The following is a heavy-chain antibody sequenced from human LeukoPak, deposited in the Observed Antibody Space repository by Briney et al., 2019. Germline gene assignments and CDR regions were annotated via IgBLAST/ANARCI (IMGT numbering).Heavy chain of an antibody. CDR2: ISSSGSTI. D-gene: IGHD2-2*01. Sequence: GGSLRLSCAASGFTFSSYEMNWVRQAPGKGLEWVSYISSSGSTIYYADSVKGRFTISRDNAKNSLYLQMSSLRAEDTAVYYCAGLTDIVVVPAAMRGAFDIWGQGTMVTVSS. J-gene: IGHJ3*02. V-gene: IGHV3-48*03. CDR1: GFTFSSYE. CDR3: AGLTDIVVVPAAMRGAFDI.